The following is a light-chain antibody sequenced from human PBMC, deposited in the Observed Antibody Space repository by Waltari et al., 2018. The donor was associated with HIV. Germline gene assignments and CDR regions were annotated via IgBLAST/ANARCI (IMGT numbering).Light chain of an antibody. CDR2: GVN. CDR1: SSDVGGYTY. J-gene: IGLJ2*01. V-gene: IGLV2-8*01. CDR3: SSYAGSNNVV. Sequence: QSALTQPPSASGSPGQSVTISCTGTSSDVGGYTYVPWYQQHPGKAPKPMIYGVNKRPSGVPDRFSGSKSGNTASLTVSGLQAEDEAEYYCSSYAGSNNVVFGGGTKLTVL.